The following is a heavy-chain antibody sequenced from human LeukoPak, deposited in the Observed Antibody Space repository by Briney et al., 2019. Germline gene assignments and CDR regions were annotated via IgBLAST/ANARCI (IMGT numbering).Heavy chain of an antibody. CDR1: GGSISSYY. CDR2: IYYSVNA. CDR3: ARDLGVMVRAFDI. Sequence: SETLSLTCTVSGGSISSYYWNWIRQPPGKGLEWIGYIYYSVNANYNPSLKSRVTISVDTSKNQFSLRLNSVTPADTAVYYCARDLGVMVRAFDIWGQGTVVTVSS. D-gene: IGHD5-18*01. V-gene: IGHV4-59*01. J-gene: IGHJ3*02.